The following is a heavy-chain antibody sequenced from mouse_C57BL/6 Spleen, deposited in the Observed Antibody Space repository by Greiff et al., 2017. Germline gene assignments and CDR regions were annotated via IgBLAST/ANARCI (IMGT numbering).Heavy chain of an antibody. CDR1: GYAFSSSW. CDR2: IYPGDGDT. CDR3: AREGTTVVVRYWYFDV. J-gene: IGHJ1*03. V-gene: IGHV1-82*01. D-gene: IGHD1-1*01. Sequence: QVQLQQSGPELVKPGASVKISCKASGYAFSSSWMNWVKQRPGTGLEWIGRIYPGDGDTNYNGKFKGKATLTADKSSSTAYMQLSSLTSEDSAVYFCAREGTTVVVRYWYFDVWGTGTTVTVSS.